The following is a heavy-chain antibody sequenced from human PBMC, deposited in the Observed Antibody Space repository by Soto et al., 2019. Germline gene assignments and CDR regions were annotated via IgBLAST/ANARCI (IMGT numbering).Heavy chain of an antibody. CDR2: IIPIFGTA. J-gene: IGHJ6*02. Sequence: GASVKVSCKASGGTFSSYAISWVRQAPGQGLEWMGGIIPIFGTANYAQKFQGRVTITADESTSTAYMELSSLRSEDTAVYYCARGGPGTLDYYYYGMDVWGQGTTVTVSS. CDR3: ARGGPGTLDYYYYGMDV. CDR1: GGTFSSYA. V-gene: IGHV1-69*13. D-gene: IGHD3-10*01.